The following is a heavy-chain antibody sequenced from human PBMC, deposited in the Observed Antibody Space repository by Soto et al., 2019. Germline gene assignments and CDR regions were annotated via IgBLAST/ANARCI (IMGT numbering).Heavy chain of an antibody. V-gene: IGHV4-30-4*01. CDR2: IFSSGTT. D-gene: IGHD3-16*01. Sequence: SETLSLTCTVPGDSISSGNKYWGWIRQAPGKGLEWIGYIFSSGTTYYNPSLKSRLTMSLDTSQNQFSLRLASVTDADSAVYYCARVPSPFDYYYAMDVWGQGTTVTVSS. J-gene: IGHJ6*02. CDR3: ARVPSPFDYYYAMDV. CDR1: GDSISSGNKY.